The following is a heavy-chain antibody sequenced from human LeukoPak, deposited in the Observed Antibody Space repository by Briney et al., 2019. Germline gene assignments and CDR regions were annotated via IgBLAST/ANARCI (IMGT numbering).Heavy chain of an antibody. CDR3: ARACSRKVRGADVNNWFDP. J-gene: IGHJ5*02. Sequence: PSETLSLTCAVSGGSISSGGYSWSWIRQPPGKGLEWIGYIYHSGSTYYNPPLKSRVTISVDRSKNQFSLKLSSVTAADTAVYYCARACSRKVRGADVNNWFDPWGQGTLVTVSS. D-gene: IGHD3-10*01. CDR2: IYHSGST. CDR1: GGSISSGGYS. V-gene: IGHV4-30-2*01.